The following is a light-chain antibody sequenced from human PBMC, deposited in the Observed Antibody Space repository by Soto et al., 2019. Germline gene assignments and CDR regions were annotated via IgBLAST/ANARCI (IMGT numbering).Light chain of an antibody. CDR3: QQYNSYS. CDR1: QSISSY. CDR2: AAS. Sequence: DIQMTQSPSSLSASVGDRVTITCRASQSISSYLNWYQQKPGKAPKLLIYAASSLQSGVPSRFSGSGSGTEFTLTISSLQPDDFATYYCQQYNSYSFGRGTKVDI. V-gene: IGKV1-39*01. J-gene: IGKJ1*01.